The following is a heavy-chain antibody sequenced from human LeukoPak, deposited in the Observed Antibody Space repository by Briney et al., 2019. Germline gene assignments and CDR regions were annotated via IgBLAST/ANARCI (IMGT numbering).Heavy chain of an antibody. V-gene: IGHV4-39*01. CDR3: ARQSGSRARFDP. Sequence: SETLSLTCTVSGGSISSSSYYWGWIRQPPGKGLEWIGSIYYSGSTYYNPSLKSRVTISVDTSKNQFSLKLSSVTAADTAVYYCARQSGSRARFDPWGQGTLDTVSS. CDR1: GGSISSSSYY. D-gene: IGHD1-26*01. CDR2: IYYSGST. J-gene: IGHJ5*02.